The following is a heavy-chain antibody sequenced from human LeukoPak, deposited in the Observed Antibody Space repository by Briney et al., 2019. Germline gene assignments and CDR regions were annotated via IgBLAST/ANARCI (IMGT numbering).Heavy chain of an antibody. D-gene: IGHD3-9*01. CDR1: GGSISSSSYY. CDR2: IYYSGST. Sequence: SETLSLTCTVSGGSISSSSYYWGWIRQPPGKGLEWIGSIYYSGSTYYNPSLKSRVTISVDTSKNQFSLKLSSVTAADTAVYYCARAQNILTGSALDYWGQGTLVTVSS. J-gene: IGHJ4*02. V-gene: IGHV4-39*07. CDR3: ARAQNILTGSALDY.